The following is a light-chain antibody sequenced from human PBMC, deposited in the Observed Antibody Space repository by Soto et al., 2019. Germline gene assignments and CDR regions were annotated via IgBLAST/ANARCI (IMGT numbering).Light chain of an antibody. CDR2: DAS. V-gene: IGKV3-20*01. J-gene: IGKJ4*01. Sequence: EVVLTQSPGTLSLSPGERATLSCRASQSVTSNYLAWYQQKPGQAPRLLIYDASSRATGIPDRFSGSGSGTDFTLTISRLEPEDFAVYYCQQYATSPLTFGGGTKVDIK. CDR1: QSVTSNY. CDR3: QQYATSPLT.